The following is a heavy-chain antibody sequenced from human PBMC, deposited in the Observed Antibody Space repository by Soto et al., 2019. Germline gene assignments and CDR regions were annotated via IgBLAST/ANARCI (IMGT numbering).Heavy chain of an antibody. J-gene: IGHJ4*02. V-gene: IGHV4-39*01. Sequence: QVQLQESGPGLVKPSETLPLTCTVSGGSISDDNYYWDWIRQPPGKGLEWIGSIFYSGITYYNLSLISRVTISVDTSKNDFSLLPRSVTAADTAVYYCARQVKRVAGTGGQFDYWGQGNLVIVSS. CDR2: IFYSGIT. CDR3: ARQVKRVAGTGGQFDY. D-gene: IGHD6-19*01. CDR1: GGSISDDNYY.